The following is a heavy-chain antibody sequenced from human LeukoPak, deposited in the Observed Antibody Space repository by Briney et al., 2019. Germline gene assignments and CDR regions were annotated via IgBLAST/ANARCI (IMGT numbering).Heavy chain of an antibody. CDR1: GFTFSSYT. Sequence: PGGSLRLSCAASGFTFSSYTMSWVRQAPGKGLEWVSAISGSGGSTYYADSVKGRFTISRDNSKNTLYLQMNSLRAEDTAVYYCARDLETLALTTPVGYWGQGTLVTVSS. V-gene: IGHV3-23*01. D-gene: IGHD3-22*01. CDR3: ARDLETLALTTPVGY. CDR2: ISGSGGST. J-gene: IGHJ4*02.